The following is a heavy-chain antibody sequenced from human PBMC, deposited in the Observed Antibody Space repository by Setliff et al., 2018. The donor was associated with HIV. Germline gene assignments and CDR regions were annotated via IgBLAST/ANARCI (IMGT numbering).Heavy chain of an antibody. Sequence: ASVKVSCKASGYTFTNNYIHWVRQAPGQGLEWMAIINPSGGSASYAQKFQGRVTITRDTSTSTVYMELSGLRSDDTAVYYCARGRGPSRFDYWGQGTLVTVSS. CDR1: GYTFTNNY. J-gene: IGHJ4*01. CDR2: INPSGGSA. CDR3: ARGRGPSRFDY. V-gene: IGHV1-46*01.